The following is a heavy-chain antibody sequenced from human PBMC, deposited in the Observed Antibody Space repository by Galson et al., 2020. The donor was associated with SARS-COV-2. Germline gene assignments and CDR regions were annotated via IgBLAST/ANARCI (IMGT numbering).Heavy chain of an antibody. CDR1: GYTLTELS. CDR2: FDPEDGET. D-gene: IGHD3-10*01. Sequence: GESPKIPCKVSGYTLTELSMHWVRQAPGKGLEWMGGFDPEDGETIYAQKFQGRVTMTEDTSTDTAYMELSSLRSEDTAVYYCATTPSMVRGGWFDPWGQGTLVTVSS. CDR3: ATTPSMVRGGWFDP. V-gene: IGHV1-24*01. J-gene: IGHJ5*02.